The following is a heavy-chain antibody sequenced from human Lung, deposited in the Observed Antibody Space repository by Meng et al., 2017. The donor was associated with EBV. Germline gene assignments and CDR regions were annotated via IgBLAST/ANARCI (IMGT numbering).Heavy chain of an antibody. D-gene: IGHD1-26*01. J-gene: IGHJ4*02. CDR1: GYTFKKHG. CDR3: ARVEVGITSGDY. CDR2: ISAYNGNT. V-gene: IGHV1-18*01. Sequence: EGKKMGAEVKVACKDSGYTFKKHGITWVRQATGQGLAWMGWISAYNGNTNYAQKLQGRVTMNTETSTSTAYMELGSLRSDDTAVYYCARVEVGITSGDYWGQGTLVTVSS.